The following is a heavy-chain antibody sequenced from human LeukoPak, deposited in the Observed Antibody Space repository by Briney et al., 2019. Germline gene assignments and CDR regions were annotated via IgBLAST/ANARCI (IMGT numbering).Heavy chain of an antibody. CDR2: ISYDGSNK. CDR1: GFTFSSYA. CDR3: AKDTSPSSSRQGYES. D-gene: IGHD6-13*01. J-gene: IGHJ4*02. Sequence: GRSLRLSCAASGFTFSSYAMHWVRQAPGKGLEWVAVISYDGSNKYYADSVKGRFTISRDNSKNTLYLQMNSLRAEDTAVYYCAKDTSPSSSRQGYESWGQGTLVTVSS. V-gene: IGHV3-30-3*01.